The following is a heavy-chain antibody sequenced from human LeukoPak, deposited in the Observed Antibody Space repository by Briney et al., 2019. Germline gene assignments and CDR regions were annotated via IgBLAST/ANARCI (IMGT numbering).Heavy chain of an antibody. D-gene: IGHD3-3*01. Sequence: PGGSLRLSCAASGFTFSSYGMHWVRQAPGKGLEWVAVISYDGSNKYYADSVKGRFTISRDNSKNTLYLQMNSLRAEDTAVYYCASLRFLEWQHMDVWGKGTTVTVSS. CDR2: ISYDGSNK. CDR1: GFTFSSYG. J-gene: IGHJ6*03. V-gene: IGHV3-30*03. CDR3: ASLRFLEWQHMDV.